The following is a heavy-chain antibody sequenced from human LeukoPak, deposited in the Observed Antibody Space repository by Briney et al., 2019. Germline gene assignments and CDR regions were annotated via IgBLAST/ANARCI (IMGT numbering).Heavy chain of an antibody. CDR3: AHSKDFTFDY. CDR2: ISSSGEST. D-gene: IGHD3/OR15-3a*01. J-gene: IGHJ4*02. Sequence: PGGSLRLSCAASGFTVSSNYMSWVRQALGKGLEWVSTISSSGESTYYADSVKGRFTISRDKSKNALYLHMNSLRAEDTAIYYCAHSKDFTFDYWGQGTLVTVSS. V-gene: IGHV3-23*01. CDR1: GFTVSSNY.